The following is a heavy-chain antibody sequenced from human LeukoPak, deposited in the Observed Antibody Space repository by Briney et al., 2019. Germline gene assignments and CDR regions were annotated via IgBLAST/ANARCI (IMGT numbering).Heavy chain of an antibody. V-gene: IGHV4-61*02. Sequence: SETLSLTCTVSGGSISSGSYYWSWIRQPAGKGLEWIGRIYTSGSTNYNPSLKSRVTISVDTSKNQFSLKLSSVTAADTAVYYCARQVEMATINAFDIWGQGTMVTVSS. J-gene: IGHJ3*02. CDR1: GGSISSGSYY. CDR3: ARQVEMATINAFDI. D-gene: IGHD5-24*01. CDR2: IYTSGST.